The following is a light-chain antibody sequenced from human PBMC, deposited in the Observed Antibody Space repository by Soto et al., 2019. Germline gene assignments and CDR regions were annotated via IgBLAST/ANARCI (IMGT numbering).Light chain of an antibody. V-gene: IGKV2-28*01. Sequence: DIVMTQSPLSLPVTPGEPASISCRSSQSLLHSNGYNYLDWYLQKPGQSPQLLSYLGSNRASGVPGRFSGRGSGTDFTLKIRRVEAEDVGVYYCMQALQTPITFGQGTRLEIK. CDR1: QSLLHSNGYNY. J-gene: IGKJ5*01. CDR2: LGS. CDR3: MQALQTPIT.